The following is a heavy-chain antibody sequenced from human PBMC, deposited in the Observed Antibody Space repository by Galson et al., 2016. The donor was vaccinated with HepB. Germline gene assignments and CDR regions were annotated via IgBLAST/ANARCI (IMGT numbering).Heavy chain of an antibody. V-gene: IGHV7-4-1*02. CDR1: GYTFTDYA. J-gene: IGHJ6*02. D-gene: IGHD2-21*01. Sequence: SVKVSCKASGYTFTDYAMNWVRQAPGHGLEWMGWINTNTGTPTYAQDFPGRFVFSLDTSVDASYLQINNVQAEDTAVYYCVRVDLSTKLWWQYYYGMDVWGQGTSVTVSS. CDR3: VRVDLSTKLWWQYYYGMDV. CDR2: INTNTGTP.